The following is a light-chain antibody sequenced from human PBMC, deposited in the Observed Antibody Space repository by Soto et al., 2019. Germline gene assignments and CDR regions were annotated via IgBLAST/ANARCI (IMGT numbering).Light chain of an antibody. CDR2: EVS. CDR1: SSDVGGYNY. V-gene: IGLV2-14*01. Sequence: SVLTQPAAVSGSPGQSITISCTGTSSDVGGYNYVSWYQQPPGTAPKLMIYEVSNRPSGLSNRFSGSKSGNTASLTISGLQAEDEADYYCSSYTSSSSLYVFGTGTKVTV. J-gene: IGLJ1*01. CDR3: SSYTSSSSLYV.